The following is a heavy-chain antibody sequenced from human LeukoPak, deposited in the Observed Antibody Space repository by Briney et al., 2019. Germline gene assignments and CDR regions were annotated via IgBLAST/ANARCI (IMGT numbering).Heavy chain of an antibody. J-gene: IGHJ4*02. V-gene: IGHV3-21*01. CDR1: GFTFSSYS. Sequence: NPGGSLRLSCAASGFTFSSYSMNWVRQAPGKGLEWVSSISSSSNYIYYADSVKGRFTISRDNAKNSLYLQMNSLRAEDTAVYYCARDLTDDFWSGYHFDYWGQGTLVTVSS. CDR2: ISSSSNYI. D-gene: IGHD3-3*01. CDR3: ARDLTDDFWSGYHFDY.